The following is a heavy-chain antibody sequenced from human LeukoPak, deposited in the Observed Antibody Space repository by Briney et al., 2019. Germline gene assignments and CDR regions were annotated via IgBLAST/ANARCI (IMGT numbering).Heavy chain of an antibody. CDR3: ARDDCGGDCYKAFDI. V-gene: IGHV4-4*07. CDR2: IYTSGST. CDR1: GGSFSSYY. J-gene: IGHJ3*02. Sequence: SETLSLTCAVYGGSFSSYYWSWIRQPAGKGLEWIGRIYTSGSTNYNPSLKSRVTMSVDTSKNQFSLKLSSVTAADTAVYYCARDDCGGDCYKAFDIWGQGTMVTVSS. D-gene: IGHD2-21*01.